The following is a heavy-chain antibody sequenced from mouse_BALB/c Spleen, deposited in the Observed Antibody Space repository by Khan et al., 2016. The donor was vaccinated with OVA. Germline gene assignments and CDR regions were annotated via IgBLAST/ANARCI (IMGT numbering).Heavy chain of an antibody. J-gene: IGHJ3*01. CDR2: ISSGGRT. CDR1: GFTFSNYA. Sequence: EVMLVESGGGLVKPGGSLKVSCAASGFTFSNYAMSWVRQTPEKRLEWVASISSGGRTYYPDSVKDRFTISRDNARNILYLQMSSLRSEDTAMYYCARDYWFVYWGQGTLVTVSA. V-gene: IGHV5-6-5*01. CDR3: ARDYWFVY.